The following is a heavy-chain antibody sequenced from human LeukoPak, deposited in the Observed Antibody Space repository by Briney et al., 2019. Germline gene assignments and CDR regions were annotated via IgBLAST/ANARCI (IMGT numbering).Heavy chain of an antibody. J-gene: IGHJ4*02. D-gene: IGHD6-6*01. CDR2: INPNSGDT. Sequence: GASVKVSCKASGYTFTGYIMHWVRQAPGQGLEWMGWINPNSGDTKYTQKFQGRVTMTRDTSISTAYMELSRLRSDDTAVYYCARGSMSTLVYDYWGQGTLVTVSS. V-gene: IGHV1-2*02. CDR3: ARGSMSTLVYDY. CDR1: GYTFTGYI.